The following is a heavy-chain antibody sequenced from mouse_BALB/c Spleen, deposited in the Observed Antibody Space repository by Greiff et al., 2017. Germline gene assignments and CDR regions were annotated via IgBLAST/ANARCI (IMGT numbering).Heavy chain of an antibody. D-gene: IGHD2-3*01. CDR2: IRNKANGYTT. Sequence: EVKLVESGGGLVQPGGSLRLSCATSGFTFTDYYMSWVRQPPGKALEWLGFIRNKANGYTTEYSASVKGRFTISRDNSQSILYLQMNTLRAEDSATYYCAREGDGYYLYAMDYWGQGTSVTVSS. V-gene: IGHV7-3*02. CDR1: GFTFTDYY. CDR3: AREGDGYYLYAMDY. J-gene: IGHJ4*01.